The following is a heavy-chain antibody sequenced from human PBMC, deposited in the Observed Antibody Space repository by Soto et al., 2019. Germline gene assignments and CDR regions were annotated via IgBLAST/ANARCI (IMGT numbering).Heavy chain of an antibody. CDR1: GGSISSGGYY. J-gene: IGHJ4*02. D-gene: IGHD2-21*02. V-gene: IGHV4-31*03. Sequence: SETLSLTCTVSGGSISSGGYYWSWIRQHPGKGLEWIGYIYCSGSTYYNPSLKSRVTISVDTSKNQFSLKLSSVTAADTAVYYCARAPYCGGDCYSDYFDYWGQGTLVTVSS. CDR3: ARAPYCGGDCYSDYFDY. CDR2: IYCSGST.